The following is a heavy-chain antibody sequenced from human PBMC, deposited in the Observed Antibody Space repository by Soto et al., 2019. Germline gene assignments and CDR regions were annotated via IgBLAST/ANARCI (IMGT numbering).Heavy chain of an antibody. CDR1: GFTFSSYS. D-gene: IGHD2-15*01. Sequence: EVQLVESGGGLVQPGGYLRLSCAASGFTFSSYSMNWVRQAPGKGLGWVSYISSSSSTIYYADSVKGRFTISSDTAKNSLYLQMNSLRDEDTAVYYCARDCREWWQQLSRGWFDPWGQGTLVNVSS. V-gene: IGHV3-48*02. CDR2: ISSSSSTI. J-gene: IGHJ5*02. CDR3: ARDCREWWQQLSRGWFDP.